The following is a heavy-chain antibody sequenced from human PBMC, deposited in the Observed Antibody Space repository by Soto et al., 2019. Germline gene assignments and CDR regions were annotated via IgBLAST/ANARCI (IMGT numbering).Heavy chain of an antibody. J-gene: IGHJ1*01. V-gene: IGHV3-74*01. CDR2: INSDGSST. CDR3: ARAPPSRYYVYSQH. D-gene: IGHD3-10*02. Sequence: EVQLVESGGGLVQPGGSLRLSCTASGFTFSNYWMHWVRQAPGKGLVWVSRINSDGSSTNYADSVKGRFTISRDNAKNTLYLQMNSLRAEDTAVYYGARAPPSRYYVYSQHWGQGTLVTVSS. CDR1: GFTFSNYW.